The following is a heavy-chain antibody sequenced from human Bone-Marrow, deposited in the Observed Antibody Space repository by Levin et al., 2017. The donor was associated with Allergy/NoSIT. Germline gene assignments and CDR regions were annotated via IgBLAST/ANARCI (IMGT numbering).Heavy chain of an antibody. CDR1: GFTVSSNY. CDR3: ARGDYYDSSAYYYFYY. Sequence: GGSLRLSCAASGFTVSSNYMSWVRQAPGKGLEWVSVIYSGGSTYYADSVKGRFPISRDNSKNTLYLQMNSLRAEDTAVYYCARGDYYDSSAYYYFYYWGQGTLVTVSS. CDR2: IYSGGST. V-gene: IGHV3-53*01. J-gene: IGHJ4*02. D-gene: IGHD3-22*01.